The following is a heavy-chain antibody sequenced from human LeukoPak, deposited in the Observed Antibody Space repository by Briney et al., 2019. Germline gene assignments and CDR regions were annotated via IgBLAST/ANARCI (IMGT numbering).Heavy chain of an antibody. V-gene: IGHV3-7*01. Sequence: GGSLRLSCTASGFTFSNYWMNWVRQPPGKGLEWVANIKQDGSETYYVDSVKGRFTISRDNAKNSLYLQMNGLRAEDTAVYYCATDMTATGGLGYWGQGTLVTVSS. D-gene: IGHD3-16*01. CDR1: GFTFSNYW. J-gene: IGHJ4*02. CDR2: IKQDGSET. CDR3: ATDMTATGGLGY.